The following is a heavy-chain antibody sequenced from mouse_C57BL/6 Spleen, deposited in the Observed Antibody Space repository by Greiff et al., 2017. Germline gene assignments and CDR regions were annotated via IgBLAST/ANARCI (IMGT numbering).Heavy chain of an antibody. D-gene: IGHD3-3*01. V-gene: IGHV1-52*01. CDR1: GYTFTSYW. CDR2: IDPSDSET. Sequence: QVQLQQPGAELVRPGSSVKLSCKASGYTFTSYWMHWVKQRPIQGLEWIGNIDPSDSETHYNQKFKDKATLTVDKSSSIAYMQLSSLTSEDSAVYDSASAHWTAWFAYWGQGTLVTVSA. J-gene: IGHJ3*01. CDR3: ASAHWTAWFAY.